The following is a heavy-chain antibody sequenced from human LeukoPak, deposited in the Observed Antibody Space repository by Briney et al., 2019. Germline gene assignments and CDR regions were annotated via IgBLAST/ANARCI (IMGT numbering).Heavy chain of an antibody. D-gene: IGHD4-23*01. CDR2: ISAHKGYT. V-gene: IGHV1-18*01. J-gene: IGHJ4*02. CDR1: GYTFTSYD. CDR3: ARGGVDDYGGNGPFDY. Sequence: GTSVKVPCKASGYTFTSYDITWVRQAPGQGLEWMGWISAHKGYTKYSQRVQGRVVLTADTSTTTAYMELRSLRSDDTAVYYCARGGVDDYGGNGPFDYWGQGTLVTVSP.